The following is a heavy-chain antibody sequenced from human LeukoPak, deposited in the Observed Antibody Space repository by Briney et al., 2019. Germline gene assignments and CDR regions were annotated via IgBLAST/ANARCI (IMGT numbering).Heavy chain of an antibody. J-gene: IGHJ4*02. CDR1: GGSISSYY. V-gene: IGHV4-59*01. CDR3: ARTRSYYDSSGYINYFDY. Sequence: SETLSLTCTVSGGSISSYYWSWIRQPPGKGLEWIGYIYYSGSTNYNPSLKSRVTISVDTSKNQFSLKLSSVTAADTAVYFCARTRSYYDSSGYINYFDYWGQGTLVTVSS. D-gene: IGHD3-22*01. CDR2: IYYSGST.